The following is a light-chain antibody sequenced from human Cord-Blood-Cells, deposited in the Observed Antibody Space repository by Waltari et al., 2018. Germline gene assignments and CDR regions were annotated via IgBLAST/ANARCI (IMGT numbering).Light chain of an antibody. V-gene: IGKV1D-13*01. Sequence: AIKLTQSPSSLPAPDGDRVTITCRARQVISRALAWYQQKPGKAPKLLIYDASSVESGVPSRFSGSGSRTDFTLTISSLQPEDFATDYCQQCNNYPYTFGQGTKLEIK. CDR1: QVISRA. CDR2: DAS. J-gene: IGKJ2*01. CDR3: QQCNNYPYT.